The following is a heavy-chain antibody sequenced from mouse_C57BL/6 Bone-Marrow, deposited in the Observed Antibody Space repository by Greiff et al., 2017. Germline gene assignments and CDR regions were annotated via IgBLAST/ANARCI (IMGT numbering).Heavy chain of an antibody. V-gene: IGHV3-5*01. CDR2: IYYSGTI. D-gene: IGHD1-1*01. J-gene: IGHJ4*01. CDR1: GISITTGNYR. Sequence: EVKLVESGPGLVKPSQTVFLTCTVTGISITTGNYRWSWIRQFPGNKLEWIGYIYYSGTITYNPSLTSRTTITRDTPKNQFFLEMNSLTAEDTATYYCARDRGYGSSHYAMDYWGQGTSVTVSS. CDR3: ARDRGYGSSHYAMDY.